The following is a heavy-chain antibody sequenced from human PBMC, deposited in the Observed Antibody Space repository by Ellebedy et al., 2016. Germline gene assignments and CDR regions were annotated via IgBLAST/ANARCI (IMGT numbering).Heavy chain of an antibody. CDR3: ARVTTSSFSSYYYGMDV. V-gene: IGHV4-59*01. CDR2: IYYSGSP. D-gene: IGHD4-17*01. J-gene: IGHJ6*02. Sequence: ESLKISCTVFGGSISSYYWTWIRQPPGKGLEWIGYIYYSGSPMYNPSLKSRVTISVDTSKNQFSLKLSSVTAADTAVYYCARVTTSSFSSYYYGMDVWGQGTTVTVSS. CDR1: GGSISSYY.